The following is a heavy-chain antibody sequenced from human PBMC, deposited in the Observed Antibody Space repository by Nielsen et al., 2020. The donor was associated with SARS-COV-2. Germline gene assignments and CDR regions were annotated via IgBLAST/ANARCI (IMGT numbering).Heavy chain of an antibody. D-gene: IGHD1-26*01. CDR1: GFTFSSYS. J-gene: IGHJ4*02. CDR3: ARERDSGSYG. Sequence: GESLKISCAASGFTFSSYSMNWVRQAPGKGLEWVSSISSSSSYICYADSVKGRFTISRDNAKNSLYLQMNSLRAEDTAVYYCARERDSGSYGWGQGTLVTVSS. V-gene: IGHV3-21*01. CDR2: ISSSSSYI.